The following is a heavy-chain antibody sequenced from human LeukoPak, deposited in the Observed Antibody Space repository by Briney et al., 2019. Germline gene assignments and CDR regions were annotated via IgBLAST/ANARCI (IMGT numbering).Heavy chain of an antibody. V-gene: IGHV3-33*06. CDR3: AKDAQRGFDYSNSLEY. J-gene: IGHJ4*02. CDR1: GFTFSTYT. D-gene: IGHD4-11*01. Sequence: PGGSLRLSCAASGFTFSTYTMNWVRQAPGRGLEWVAVIWNDGSNKYYADSVKGRFTISRDNSQNTVDLHMNSLRAEDTAVYYCAKDAQRGFDYSNSLEYWGQGTLVTVSS. CDR2: IWNDGSNK.